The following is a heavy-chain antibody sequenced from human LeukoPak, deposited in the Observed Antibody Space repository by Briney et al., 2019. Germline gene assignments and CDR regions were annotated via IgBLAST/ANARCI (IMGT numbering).Heavy chain of an antibody. J-gene: IGHJ3*02. CDR3: ARDYTVSGSHTRANAFDI. CDR2: INPNSGGT. Sequence: ASVKVSCKASGYTFTSYDINWVRQATGQGLEWMGWINPNSGGTNYAQKFQGWVTMTRDTSISTAYMELSRLRSDDTAVYYCARDYTVSGSHTRANAFDIWGQGTMVTVSS. V-gene: IGHV1-2*04. CDR1: GYTFTSYD. D-gene: IGHD1-26*01.